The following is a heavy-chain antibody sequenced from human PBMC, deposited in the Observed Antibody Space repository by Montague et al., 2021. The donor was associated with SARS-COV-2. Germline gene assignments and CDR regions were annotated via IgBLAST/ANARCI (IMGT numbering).Heavy chain of an antibody. V-gene: IGHV4-38-2*02. J-gene: IGHJ3*02. CDR3: VREKAGGLRNVFDI. CDR1: GFSIASGDY. CDR2: ISHSGTT. Sequence: SETLSLTCTVSGFSIASGDYWGWLRQPPGKGLEWIGSISHSGTTYYTPSLQRRLTMSIATPTNQFSLRLTSVTAADTAVFFCVREKAGGLRNVFDIWGQGTTVTVSS.